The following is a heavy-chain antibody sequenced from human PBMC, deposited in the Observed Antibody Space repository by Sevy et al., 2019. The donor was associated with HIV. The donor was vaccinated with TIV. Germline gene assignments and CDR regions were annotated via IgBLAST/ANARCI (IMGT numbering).Heavy chain of an antibody. V-gene: IGHV3-48*02. CDR2: ISRASDSI. CDR1: GFTFRDYP. Sequence: GGSLRLSCAASGFTFRDYPMNWIRQAPGKGLEWLSYISRASDSIYYADSVMGRFTVSRVNAKNSLYLQMDRLSDEDTAIYYCARAHTGSFPDFWGQGTLVTVSS. D-gene: IGHD1-26*01. CDR3: ARAHTGSFPDF. J-gene: IGHJ4*02.